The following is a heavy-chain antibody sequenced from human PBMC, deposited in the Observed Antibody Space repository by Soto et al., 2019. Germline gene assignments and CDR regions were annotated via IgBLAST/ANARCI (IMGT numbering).Heavy chain of an antibody. D-gene: IGHD3-16*01. V-gene: IGHV3-30*19. Sequence: QVQLVESGGGVVQPGASLRLSCVGAGFTFRSYVIHWVRQAPGKGLEWVALTSYDGSNKYYDDSVKGRFTISRDNSRNTVDLHMDSLRLEDTALYYCARWGTTGGLDVWGQGTLVSVSS. CDR2: TSYDGSNK. J-gene: IGHJ4*02. CDR1: GFTFRSYV. CDR3: ARWGTTGGLDV.